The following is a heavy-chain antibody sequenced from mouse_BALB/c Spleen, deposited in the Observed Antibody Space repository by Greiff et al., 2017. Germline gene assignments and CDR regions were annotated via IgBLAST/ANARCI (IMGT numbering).Heavy chain of an antibody. D-gene: IGHD2-3*01. CDR3: ARGDGYYSY. CDR1: GFTFSSYA. V-gene: IGHV5-6-5*01. Sequence: EVQLQESGGGLVKPGGSLKLSCAASGFTFSSYAMSWVRQTPEKRLEWVASISSGGSTYYPDSVKGRFTISRDNARNILYLQMSSLRSEDTAMYYCARGDGYYSYWGQGTTLTVSS. J-gene: IGHJ2*01. CDR2: ISSGGST.